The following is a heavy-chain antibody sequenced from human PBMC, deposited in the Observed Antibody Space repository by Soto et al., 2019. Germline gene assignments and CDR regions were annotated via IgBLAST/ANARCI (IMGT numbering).Heavy chain of an antibody. CDR1: GFTFSSYA. D-gene: IGHD2-2*01. CDR2: ISGSGGST. Sequence: GGSLRLSCAASGFTFSSYAMSWVRQAPGKGLEWVSAISGSGGSTYYADSVKGRFTISRDNSKNTLYLQMNSLRAEDTAVYYCAKGVYCSNPAARSACIFDYWGQGTLVTVSS. V-gene: IGHV3-23*01. J-gene: IGHJ4*02. CDR3: AKGVYCSNPAARSACIFDY.